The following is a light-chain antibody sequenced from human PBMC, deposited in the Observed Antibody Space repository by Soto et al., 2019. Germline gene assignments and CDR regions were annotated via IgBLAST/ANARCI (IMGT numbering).Light chain of an antibody. Sequence: DIQMTQSPSSLSACVGDRVTITCRASQSIASYLNWYQQKPGKAPKLLIYAASILQSGVPSGFSGSGSGTDFTLTISSLQPEHLATYFCQQSYSTPRTFGQGTKLDIK. CDR2: AAS. CDR1: QSIASY. CDR3: QQSYSTPRT. V-gene: IGKV1-39*01. J-gene: IGKJ2*01.